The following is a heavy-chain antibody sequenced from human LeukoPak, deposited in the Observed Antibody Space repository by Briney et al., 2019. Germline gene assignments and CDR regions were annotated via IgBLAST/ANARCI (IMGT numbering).Heavy chain of an antibody. CDR1: GFTFSSYS. V-gene: IGHV3-21*01. Sequence: GGSLRLSCAASGFTFSSYSMNWVRQAPGKGLEWVSSISSSSSYIYYADSVKGRFTISRDNAKNSLYLEMSSLRVEDTALYHCARGDGGDFWGQGTLVTVSS. CDR2: ISSSSSYI. J-gene: IGHJ4*02. CDR3: ARGDGGDF. D-gene: IGHD2-21*01.